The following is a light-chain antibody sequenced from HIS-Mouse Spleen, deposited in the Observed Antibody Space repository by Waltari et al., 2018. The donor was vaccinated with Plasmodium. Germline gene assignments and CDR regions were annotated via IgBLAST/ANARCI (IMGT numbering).Light chain of an antibody. V-gene: IGLV3-19*01. Sequence: SSELTQYPAVSVALGQTVRITCQGDSLRSYYASWYQQKPGQAPVLVIYGKNNRPSGIPDRFSGSSSGTMATLTISGAQVEDEADYYCYSTDSSGNHRVFGGGTKLTVL. CDR3: YSTDSSGNHRV. J-gene: IGLJ3*02. CDR1: SLRSYY. CDR2: GKN.